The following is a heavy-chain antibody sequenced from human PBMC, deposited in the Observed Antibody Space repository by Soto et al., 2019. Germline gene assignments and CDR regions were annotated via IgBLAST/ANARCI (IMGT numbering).Heavy chain of an antibody. Sequence: SQTLSLTCAISGDSVSSNSAAWNWIRQSPSRGLEWLGRTYYRSKWYNDYAVSVKSRITINPETSKNQFSLQLNSVTPEDTAVYYCARGSFAVAGTGDLAFDIWGQGTMVTVSS. D-gene: IGHD6-19*01. CDR2: TYYRSKWYN. CDR3: ARGSFAVAGTGDLAFDI. V-gene: IGHV6-1*01. CDR1: GDSVSSNSAA. J-gene: IGHJ3*02.